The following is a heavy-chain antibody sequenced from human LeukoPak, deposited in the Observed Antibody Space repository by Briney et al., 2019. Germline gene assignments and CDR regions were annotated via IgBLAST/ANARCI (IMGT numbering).Heavy chain of an antibody. CDR1: SLTFNSFW. V-gene: IGHV3-74*03. Sequence: GTLRLSCAASSLTFNSFWLHWVRPVPGNGLVWVARINGDASNTTYADPVKGRFTISRDNAKNTLYLQMNSLRVDDTAVYYCARAMPHDSWFDPWGQGSLVTVSS. CDR2: INGDASNT. D-gene: IGHD3-22*01. J-gene: IGHJ5*02. CDR3: ARAMPHDSWFDP.